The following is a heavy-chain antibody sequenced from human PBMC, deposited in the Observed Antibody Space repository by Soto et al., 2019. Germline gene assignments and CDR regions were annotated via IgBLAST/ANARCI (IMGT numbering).Heavy chain of an antibody. CDR2: ISAIFATT. J-gene: IGHJ3*02. CDR1: GYTFTNHG. D-gene: IGHD4-17*01. Sequence: ASVNVPCKASGYTFTNHGISWVRQAPGQGLEWMGWISAIFATTKYAQKFQGRVTISADKSTRTAYMELSGLRSEDTAVYYCESPATVTGGAFDIWGQGTMVTVSS. CDR3: ESPATVTGGAFDI. V-gene: IGHV1-18*04.